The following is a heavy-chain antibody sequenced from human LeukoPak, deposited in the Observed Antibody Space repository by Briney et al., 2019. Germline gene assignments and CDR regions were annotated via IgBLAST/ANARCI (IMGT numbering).Heavy chain of an antibody. V-gene: IGHV4-34*01. D-gene: IGHD6-19*01. CDR2: INHSGST. CDR3: ARHRWAVTGTLHAIDI. J-gene: IGHJ3*02. Sequence: PSETLSLTCAVYGGSFSGYYWSWIRQPPGKGLEWIGEINHSGSTNYNPSLKSRVTISVDTSKNQFSLKLSSVTAADTAVYYCARHRWAVTGTLHAIDIWGQGTLVTVSS. CDR1: GGSFSGYY.